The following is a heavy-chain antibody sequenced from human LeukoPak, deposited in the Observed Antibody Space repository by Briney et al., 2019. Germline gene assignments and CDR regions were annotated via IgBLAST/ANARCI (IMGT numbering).Heavy chain of an antibody. CDR3: ARDLYGSGNFFDY. D-gene: IGHD3-10*01. CDR1: GFSFSDYY. CDR2: VSSSGNTI. V-gene: IGHV3-11*01. J-gene: IGHJ4*02. Sequence: PGGSLGLSCAASGFSFSDYYMTWIRQAPGRGLEWVSYVSSSGNTIYYADSVTGRFTVSRDNAKKSLYLQMNSLRAADTAVYYCARDLYGSGNFFDYWGQGTLVTVSS.